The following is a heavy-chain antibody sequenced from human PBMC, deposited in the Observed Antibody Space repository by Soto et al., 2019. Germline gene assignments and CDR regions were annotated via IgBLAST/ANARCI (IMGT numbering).Heavy chain of an antibody. Sequence: SETLSLTCTVSGGSISSGDYYWSWIRQPPGKGLEWIGYIYYSGSTYYNPSLKSRVTISVDTSKNQFSLKLSSVTAADTAVYYCASLYDSSGYYFKFWGQGTLVTV. CDR2: IYYSGST. CDR1: GGSISSGDYY. V-gene: IGHV4-30-4*01. J-gene: IGHJ4*02. CDR3: ASLYDSSGYYFKF. D-gene: IGHD3-22*01.